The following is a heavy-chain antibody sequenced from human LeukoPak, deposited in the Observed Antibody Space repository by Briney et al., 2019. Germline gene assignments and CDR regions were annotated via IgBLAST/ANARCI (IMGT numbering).Heavy chain of an antibody. Sequence: HTGGSLRLSCTASGFTFGDYAMSWFRQAPGKGLEWVGFIRSKAYGGTTEYAASVKGRFTISRDDSKSIAYLQMNSLKTEDTAVYYCTRGDYYDSNGYYYLPVDWGQGTLVTVSS. J-gene: IGHJ4*02. CDR3: TRGDYYDSNGYYYLPVD. CDR1: GFTFGDYA. V-gene: IGHV3-49*03. CDR2: IRSKAYGGTT. D-gene: IGHD3-22*01.